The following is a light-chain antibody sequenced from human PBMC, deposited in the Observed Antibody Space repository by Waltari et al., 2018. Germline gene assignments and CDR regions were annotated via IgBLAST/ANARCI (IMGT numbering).Light chain of an antibody. Sequence: SVLYRPNNKNYLAWYQQKPGQPPKLLIYGASTRESGVPDRFSGSGSGTDFTLTISSLQAEDVAVYYCQQYYSTPPTFGQGTKVEIK. V-gene: IGKV4-1*01. CDR3: QQYYSTPPT. CDR2: GAS. CDR1: SVLYRPNNKNY. J-gene: IGKJ1*01.